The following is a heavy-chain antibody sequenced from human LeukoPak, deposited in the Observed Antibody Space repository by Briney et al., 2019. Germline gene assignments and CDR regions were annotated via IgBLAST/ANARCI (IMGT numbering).Heavy chain of an antibody. CDR1: GGSISSGGYY. CDR3: ARSPILTMIPGNYFDY. V-gene: IGHV4-31*03. Sequence: SENLSLTCTVSGGSISSGGYYWSWIRQHPGKGLEWIGYIYYSGSTYYNPSLKSRVTISVDTSKNQFSLKLSSVTAADTAVYYCARSPILTMIPGNYFDYWGQGTLVTVSS. CDR2: IYYSGST. D-gene: IGHD3-22*01. J-gene: IGHJ4*02.